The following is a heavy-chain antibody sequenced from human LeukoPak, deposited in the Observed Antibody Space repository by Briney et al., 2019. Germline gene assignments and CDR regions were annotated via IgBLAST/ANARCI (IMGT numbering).Heavy chain of an antibody. CDR1: GFTFSNYW. Sequence: GGSLRLSCAVSGFTFSNYWMHWVRQAPGKGLVWVSRINGDGSDITYADPVKGRFTMSRDNPKNTLYLQMTRLRAEDTAVYYCAKGGDILTGYYLYWYFDLWGRGTLVTVSS. CDR3: AKGGDILTGYYLYWYFDL. CDR2: INGDGSDI. V-gene: IGHV3-74*01. D-gene: IGHD3-9*01. J-gene: IGHJ2*01.